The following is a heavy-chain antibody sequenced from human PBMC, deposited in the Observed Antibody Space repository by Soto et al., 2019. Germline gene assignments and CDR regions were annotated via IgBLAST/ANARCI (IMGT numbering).Heavy chain of an antibody. CDR3: AKDQKPRPFFVVVPAATGLDY. V-gene: IGHV3-23*01. CDR1: GFTFSSYA. Sequence: GGSLRLSCAASGFTFSSYAMSWVRQAPGKGLEWVSAISGSGGSTYYADSVKGRFTISRDNSKNTLYLQMNSLRAEDTAVYYCAKDQKPRPFFVVVPAATGLDYWGQGTLVTVSS. CDR2: ISGSGGST. J-gene: IGHJ4*02. D-gene: IGHD2-2*01.